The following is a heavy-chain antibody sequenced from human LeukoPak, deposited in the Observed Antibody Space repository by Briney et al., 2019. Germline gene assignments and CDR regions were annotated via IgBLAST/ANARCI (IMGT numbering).Heavy chain of an antibody. CDR2: ISSSGSTI. V-gene: IGHV3-11*01. D-gene: IGHD3-3*01. J-gene: IGHJ4*02. Sequence: GGSLRLSCAASGFTFSDYYMSWIRQAPGKGLEWVSYISSSGSTIYYADSVKGRFTISRDNAKNSLYLQMNSLRAEDTAVYYCARSGYDFRSGHPVGYFDYWGQGTLVTVSS. CDR1: GFTFSDYY. CDR3: ARSGYDFRSGHPVGYFDY.